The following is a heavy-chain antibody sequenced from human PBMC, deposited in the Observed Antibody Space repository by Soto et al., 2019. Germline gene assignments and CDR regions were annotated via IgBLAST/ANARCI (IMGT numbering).Heavy chain of an antibody. V-gene: IGHV4-31*11. D-gene: IGHD6-13*01. Sequence: QLQLQESGPGLVKPSQTLSLTCAVSGGSISNGGYYWSWIRQHPGKGLEWIGSIYFSGSTYYNPSHKSRATTSPATPKTQFSLKLSSVTAAATAVYYCARDTPSQQPTPRWGGGYMEVRGKGTTVTVSS. J-gene: IGHJ6*03. CDR1: GGSISNGGYY. CDR2: IYFSGST. CDR3: ARDTPSQQPTPRWGGGYMEV.